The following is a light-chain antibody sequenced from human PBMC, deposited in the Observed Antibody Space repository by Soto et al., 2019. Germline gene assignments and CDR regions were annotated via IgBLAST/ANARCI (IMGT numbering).Light chain of an antibody. V-gene: IGKV3-15*01. CDR1: QSVSSN. J-gene: IGKJ1*01. CDR2: GAS. CDR3: QQYNNWPPWT. Sequence: IAMTQSPATLSVSPGERATLSCRASQSVSSNLAWYQQKPGQAPRLLIYGASTRATGISDRFSGSESGTEFTLTISSLHSEDFAVYYCQQYNNWPPWTFGQGTKV.